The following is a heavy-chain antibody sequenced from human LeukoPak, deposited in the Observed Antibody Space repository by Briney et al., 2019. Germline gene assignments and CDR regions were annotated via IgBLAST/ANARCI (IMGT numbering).Heavy chain of an antibody. D-gene: IGHD6-19*01. V-gene: IGHV4-4*07. CDR1: GGSISSYY. J-gene: IGHJ4*02. CDR2: IYTSGST. Sequence: SETLSLTCTVSGGSISSYYWSWIRQPAGKGLEWIGRIYTSGSTNYNPSLKSRVTMSVDTSKNQFSLKLSSVTAADTAVYYCARESRIAVAGGGSLFDYWGQGTLVTVSS. CDR3: ARESRIAVAGGGSLFDY.